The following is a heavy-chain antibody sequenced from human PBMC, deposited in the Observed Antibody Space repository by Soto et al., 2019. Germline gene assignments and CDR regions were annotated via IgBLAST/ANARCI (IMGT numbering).Heavy chain of an antibody. D-gene: IGHD6-13*01. CDR3: AKCPLWYPENDDAIDI. J-gene: IGHJ3*02. Sequence: GGSLRLSCAASGFTFSSYAMSWVRQAPGKGLEWVSAISGSGGSTYYADSVKGRFTISRDNSKNTLYLQMNSLRAEDTAVYYCAKCPLWYPENDDAIDIWGQGTMVTVSS. CDR2: ISGSGGST. CDR1: GFTFSSYA. V-gene: IGHV3-23*01.